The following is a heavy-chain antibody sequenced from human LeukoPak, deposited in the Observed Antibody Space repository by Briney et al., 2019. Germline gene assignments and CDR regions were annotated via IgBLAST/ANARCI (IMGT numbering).Heavy chain of an antibody. D-gene: IGHD6-6*01. CDR2: SSNIEGT. J-gene: IGHJ5*02. CDR1: GVSISIFY. CDR3: ARVKGSNWLDP. Sequence: PSETLSLTCTVSGVSISIFYWTWIRQPPGKGLEWIGYSSNIEGTYYNPSLKSRVTISLDASKNQFSLRLNSVTAADTAVYYCARVKGSNWLDPWGQGTLVTVSS. V-gene: IGHV4-59*01.